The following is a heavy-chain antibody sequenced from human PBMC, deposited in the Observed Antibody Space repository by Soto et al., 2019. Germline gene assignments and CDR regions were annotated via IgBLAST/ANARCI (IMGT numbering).Heavy chain of an antibody. D-gene: IGHD3-22*01. Sequence: SETLSLTCTVSGGSISSSSYYWGGIRQPPGKGLEWIGYIYYSGSTYYNPSLKSRVTISVDTSKNQFSLKLSSVTAADTAVYYCARVDYDSSGYYIFDYWGQGTLVTVSS. CDR3: ARVDYDSSGYYIFDY. J-gene: IGHJ4*02. V-gene: IGHV4-31*03. CDR1: GGSISSSSYY. CDR2: IYYSGST.